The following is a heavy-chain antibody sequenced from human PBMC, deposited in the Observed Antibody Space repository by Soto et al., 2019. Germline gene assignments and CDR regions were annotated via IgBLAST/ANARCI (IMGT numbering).Heavy chain of an antibody. D-gene: IGHD6-19*01. CDR2: IYHSGIT. J-gene: IGHJ4*02. CDR3: ARGWDANS. CDR1: GAYVSSGDHY. V-gene: IGHV4-61*08. Sequence: QVQMQESGPALVKPSETLSLTCTVSGAYVSSGDHYWGWIRQPPGKGLEFIGNIYHSGITNYNPSLNSRVTISADTSRNQFSLKVSSVTAADTAVYYCARGWDANSWGQGILVTVSS.